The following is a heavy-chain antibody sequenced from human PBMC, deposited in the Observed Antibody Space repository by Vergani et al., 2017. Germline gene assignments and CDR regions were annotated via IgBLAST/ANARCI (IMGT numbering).Heavy chain of an antibody. Sequence: QMQLQESGPGLVRPSETLSLTCTVSGGSLSGYYLNWIRQTPGEGLEWIGYVEDSGYFNYNPSLKTRVYMSSDTSNNQFSLMLSSVTVADTAVYYCARSIVSRNPPDYFDNWGQGTLVTVSS. J-gene: IGHJ4*02. CDR2: VEDSGYF. V-gene: IGHV4-59*01. CDR1: GGSLSGYY. CDR3: ARSIVSRNPPDYFDN. D-gene: IGHD1-14*01.